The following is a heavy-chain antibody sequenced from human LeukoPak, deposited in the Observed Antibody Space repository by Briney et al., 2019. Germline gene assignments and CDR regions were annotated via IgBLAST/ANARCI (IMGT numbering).Heavy chain of an antibody. CDR1: GFTFSTFG. CDR3: ARDVDTSSHSSQLNP. J-gene: IGHJ5*02. V-gene: IGHV3-33*01. Sequence: GGSLRLSCATAGFTFSTFGIHWVRQTPGKGLEWAAAIQSDGSKQYYGASVKGRFTISRDSSKNTVYLQMNSLRDEDTAVYYCARDVDTSSHSSQLNPWGQGTLVTVSS. CDR2: IQSDGSKQ. D-gene: IGHD5-18*01.